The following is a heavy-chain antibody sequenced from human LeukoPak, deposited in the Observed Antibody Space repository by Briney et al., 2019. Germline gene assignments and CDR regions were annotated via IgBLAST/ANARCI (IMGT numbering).Heavy chain of an antibody. Sequence: SETLSLTCNISGGSISSSSYYWAWIRQPPGMGLEWIGTIYYSGSTDYNPSLKSRVTISVDTSNNQLSLKVKSLTAADTAVYYCARCPYDFWSGYSGYYFDYWGQGTLVTVSS. CDR2: IYYSGST. J-gene: IGHJ4*02. D-gene: IGHD3-3*01. V-gene: IGHV4-39*07. CDR1: GGSISSSSYY. CDR3: ARCPYDFWSGYSGYYFDY.